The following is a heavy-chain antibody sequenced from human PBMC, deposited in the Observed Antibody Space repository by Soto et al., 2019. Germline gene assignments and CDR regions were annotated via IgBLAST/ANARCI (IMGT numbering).Heavy chain of an antibody. CDR3: ARIPFPRGNFGMDV. CDR2: IDWDDDK. Sequence: GSGPTLVNPTQTLTLTCTFSGFSLSTSEMCVTWVRQPPGKVLEWLALIDWDDDKYYSTSLKTRLTISKDTSKNKVVLTMTNMDPVDTATYYCARIPFPRGNFGMDVWGQGTTVTVSS. V-gene: IGHV2-70*18. J-gene: IGHJ6*02. CDR1: GFSLSTSEMC.